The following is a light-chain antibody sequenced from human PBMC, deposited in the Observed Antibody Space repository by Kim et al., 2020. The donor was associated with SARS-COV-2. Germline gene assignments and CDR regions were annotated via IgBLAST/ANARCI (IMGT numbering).Light chain of an antibody. V-gene: IGLV3-21*04. CDR3: QVWDSSSDHRVV. CDR2: YDS. CDR1: SIGSKS. Sequence: GKTARSTCGGKSIGSKSVRWYQRRPGQAPVLVIYYDSDRPSGIPERFSGSNSGNTATLTISRVEAGDEADYYCQVWDSSSDHRVVFGGGTQLTVL. J-gene: IGLJ2*01.